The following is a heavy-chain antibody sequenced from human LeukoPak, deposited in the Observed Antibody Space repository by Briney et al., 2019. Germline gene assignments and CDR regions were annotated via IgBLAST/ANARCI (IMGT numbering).Heavy chain of an antibody. D-gene: IGHD6-13*01. Sequence: GGSLRLSCAASGFTFGGSAIHWVRQASGKGLEWVGRIRTKAKSYATAYAASVNGRFSISRDDSKNTAYLQMNSLKTEDTAVYYCTRRSDMAAANDDYWGQGTLVTVSS. CDR2: IRTKAKSYAT. V-gene: IGHV3-73*01. CDR3: TRRSDMAAANDDY. CDR1: GFTFGGSA. J-gene: IGHJ4*02.